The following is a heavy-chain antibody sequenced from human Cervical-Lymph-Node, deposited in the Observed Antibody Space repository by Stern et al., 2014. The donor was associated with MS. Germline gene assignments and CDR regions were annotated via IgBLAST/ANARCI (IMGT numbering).Heavy chain of an antibody. J-gene: IGHJ6*02. CDR3: ARDCRLRYFDNYGMDV. CDR2: IYTSGRT. CDR1: GGSISSGSYY. D-gene: IGHD3-9*01. V-gene: IGHV4-61*02. Sequence: QLQLQESGPGLVKPSQTLSLTCTVSGGSISSGSYYWSWIRQPAGKGLEWIGRIYTSGRTNYNPSLKSRVTISVDTSKNQFSLKLSSVTAADTAVYYCARDCRLRYFDNYGMDVWGQGTTVTVSS.